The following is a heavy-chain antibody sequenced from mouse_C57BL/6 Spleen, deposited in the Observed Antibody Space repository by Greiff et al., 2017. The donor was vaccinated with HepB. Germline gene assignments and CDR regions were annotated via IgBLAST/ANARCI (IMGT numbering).Heavy chain of an antibody. CDR2: INPNNGGT. CDR3: ARGAFLVYGNYWYFDV. D-gene: IGHD2-1*01. V-gene: IGHV1-26*01. J-gene: IGHJ1*03. CDR1: GYTFTDYY. Sequence: VQLKQSGPELVKPGASVKISCKASGYTFTDYYMNWVKQSHGKSLEWIGDINPNNGGTSYNQKFKGKATLTVDKSSSTAYMELRSLTSEDSAVYYCARGAFLVYGNYWYFDVWGTGTTVTVSS.